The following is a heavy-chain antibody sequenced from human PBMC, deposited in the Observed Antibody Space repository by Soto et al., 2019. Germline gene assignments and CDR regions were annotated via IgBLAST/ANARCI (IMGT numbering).Heavy chain of an antibody. CDR3: ARQYCSGTNCYWFFDY. Sequence: PGGSLRLSCAASGFTFSNYYMSWIRQAPGKGLEWVSYISSSGSTIYYADSVKGRFTISRDNAKNSLYLQMNSLRAEDTAVYYCARQYCSGTNCYWFFDYWGQGTLVTVSS. CDR1: GFTFSNYY. V-gene: IGHV3-11*01. D-gene: IGHD2-2*01. CDR2: ISSSGSTI. J-gene: IGHJ4*02.